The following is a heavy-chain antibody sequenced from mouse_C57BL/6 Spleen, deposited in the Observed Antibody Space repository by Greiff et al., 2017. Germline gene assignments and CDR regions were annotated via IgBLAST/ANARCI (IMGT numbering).Heavy chain of an antibody. CDR3: TNGKFAY. CDR2: IDPENGDT. Sequence: EVQLQQSGAELVRPGASVKLSCTASGFNIKDDYMHWVKQRPEQGLEWIGWIDPENGDTEYASKFQGKATITADTSSNTAYLQRRSLTSEDTAVYYCTNGKFAYWGQGTLVTVSA. CDR1: GFNIKDDY. V-gene: IGHV14-4*01. J-gene: IGHJ3*01.